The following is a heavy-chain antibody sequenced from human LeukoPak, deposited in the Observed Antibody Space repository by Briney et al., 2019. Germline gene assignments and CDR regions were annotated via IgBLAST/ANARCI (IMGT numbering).Heavy chain of an antibody. Sequence: SVKVSCKASGGTFSSYAISWVRQAPGQGLEWRGGIIPIFGTANYAQKFQGRVTITTDESTSTAYMELSSLRSEDTAVYYCARDGLIAAAGRGGHNWFDPWGQGTLVTVSS. CDR1: GGTFSSYA. CDR2: IIPIFGTA. D-gene: IGHD6-13*01. CDR3: ARDGLIAAAGRGGHNWFDP. V-gene: IGHV1-69*05. J-gene: IGHJ5*02.